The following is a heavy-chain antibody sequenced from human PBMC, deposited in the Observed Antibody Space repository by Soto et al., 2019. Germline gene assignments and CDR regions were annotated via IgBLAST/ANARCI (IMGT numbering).Heavy chain of an antibody. V-gene: IGHV3-23*01. Sequence: EVQLLQSGGGLAQPGGSLTLSCAASGFSFSDYSMNWVRRAPGKGLEWVSAFSAGGDYRHYADSVKGRFTISRDNSKNNLFLQMNSLRAEDTARYYCAREARYHRGVYHYEGIDYWGQGTLVTVSS. CDR1: GFSFSDYS. J-gene: IGHJ4*02. D-gene: IGHD3-22*01. CDR3: AREARYHRGVYHYEGIDY. CDR2: FSAGGDYR.